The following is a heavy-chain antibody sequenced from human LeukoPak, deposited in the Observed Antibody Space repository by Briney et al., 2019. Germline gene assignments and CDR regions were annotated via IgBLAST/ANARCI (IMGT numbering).Heavy chain of an antibody. D-gene: IGHD6-6*01. J-gene: IGHJ4*02. Sequence: PGGSLRLSCAASGFTFSSYDMHWVRQGTGKGLEWVSAIGTTGDTYYPGSVKGRFTISRENAKNSLYLQMNSLRAGDTAVYYCAKAGRDSSSLHYWGQGTLVTVSS. CDR2: IGTTGDT. V-gene: IGHV3-13*01. CDR3: AKAGRDSSSLHY. CDR1: GFTFSSYD.